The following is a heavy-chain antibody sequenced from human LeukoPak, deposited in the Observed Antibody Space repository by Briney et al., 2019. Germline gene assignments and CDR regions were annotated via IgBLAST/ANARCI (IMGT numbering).Heavy chain of an antibody. CDR2: IISDGSST. CDR1: AFSFSTTW. CDR3: ATDGGYAFDI. Sequence: GGSLRLSCAASAFSFSTTWMHWVRQAPGKGLVWVSRIISDGSSTTYADSVKGRFTISRDNAKNMLYLQMNNLRAEDTAVYYCATDGGYAFDIWGRGTMVTVSS. J-gene: IGHJ3*02. V-gene: IGHV3-74*01. D-gene: IGHD3-10*01.